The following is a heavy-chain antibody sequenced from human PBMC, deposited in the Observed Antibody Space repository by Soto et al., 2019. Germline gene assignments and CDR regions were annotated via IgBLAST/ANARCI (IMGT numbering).Heavy chain of an antibody. Sequence: ASVKVSCKASGYTFTSYDINWVRQATGQGLEWMGWMNPNSGNTGYAQKFQGRVTMTRNTSISTAYMELSSLRSEDTAVYYCARGHALYYDFWSGYFYYYYYMDVWGQGTTVTVSS. J-gene: IGHJ6*03. CDR3: ARGHALYYDFWSGYFYYYYYMDV. CDR1: GYTFTSYD. CDR2: MNPNSGNT. V-gene: IGHV1-8*01. D-gene: IGHD3-3*01.